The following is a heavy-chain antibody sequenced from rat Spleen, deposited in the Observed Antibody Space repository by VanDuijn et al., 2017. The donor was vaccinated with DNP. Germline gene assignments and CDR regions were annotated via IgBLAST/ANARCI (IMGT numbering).Heavy chain of an antibody. CDR3: ARWYNSGYYFDY. D-gene: IGHD4-3*01. CDR2: INNRGGNT. CDR1: RFIFNNYW. J-gene: IGHJ2*01. V-gene: IGHV5-31*01. Sequence: EVQLAESGGDLVQPGRSLKLSCVVSRFIFNNYWMTWFRQVPGKGLEWVASINNRGGNTYYPDSVKGRFTISRDNAKNTLYLQMNSLRSEDMATYYCARWYNSGYYFDYWGQGVMVTVSS.